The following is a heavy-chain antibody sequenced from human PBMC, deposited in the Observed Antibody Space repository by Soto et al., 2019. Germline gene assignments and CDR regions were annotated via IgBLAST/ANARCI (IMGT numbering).Heavy chain of an antibody. V-gene: IGHV3-33*01. CDR2: VWYDGSNK. J-gene: IGHJ4*02. D-gene: IGHD1-26*01. Sequence: QVHLVESGGGVVQPGRSLTLSCAACGFTFSSYGLHWVRQAPGKGLEWVAVVWYDGSNKYYADSVKGRFTISRDNSKNTLYLQMNSLRAEDTAVYYCERDQNGSSDYWGQGTLVTVSS. CDR1: GFTFSSYG. CDR3: ERDQNGSSDY.